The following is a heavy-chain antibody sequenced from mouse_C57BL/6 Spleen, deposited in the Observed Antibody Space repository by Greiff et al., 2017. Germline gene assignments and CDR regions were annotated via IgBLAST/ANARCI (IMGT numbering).Heavy chain of an antibody. CDR2: INPSNGGT. V-gene: IGHV1-53*01. CDR3: ARYHYGCDEGYYFDY. CDR1: GYTFTSYW. D-gene: IGHD2-2*01. J-gene: IGHJ2*01. Sequence: VQLQQPGTELVKPGASVKLSCKASGYTFTSYWMHWVKQRPGQGLEWIGNINPSNGGTNYNEKFKSKATLTVDKSASTAYMQLSSLTSEDSAVYYCARYHYGCDEGYYFDYWGQGTTLTVSS.